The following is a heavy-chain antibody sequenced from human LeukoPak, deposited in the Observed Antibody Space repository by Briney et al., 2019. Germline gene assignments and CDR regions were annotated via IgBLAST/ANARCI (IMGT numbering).Heavy chain of an antibody. V-gene: IGHV3-20*04. D-gene: IGHD4-17*01. CDR1: GFTFPDYS. CDR2: INWNADST. Sequence: GGSLRLSCAASGFTFPDYSVSWVRQAPGKGLEWVSGINWNADSTGYADSVNGRFTISRDNAKNSLYLQMNSLRTEDTALYYCARGGYGDRNFDYWGQGTLVTVSS. CDR3: ARGGYGDRNFDY. J-gene: IGHJ4*02.